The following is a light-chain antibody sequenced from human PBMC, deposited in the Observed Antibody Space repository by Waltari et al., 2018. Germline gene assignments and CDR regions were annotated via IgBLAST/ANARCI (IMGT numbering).Light chain of an antibody. Sequence: QSALTQPASVSGSPGQSITISCTGTSSDVGFYNFVSCYQHHPGKVPELVIYEVSKRPSGVCQGFSGASSGNTASLTSSELQAEDEADYYCSSYTGRSTLYVFGTGTTVTVL. V-gene: IGLV2-14*01. CDR2: EVS. J-gene: IGLJ1*01. CDR1: SSDVGFYNF. CDR3: SSYTGRSTLYV.